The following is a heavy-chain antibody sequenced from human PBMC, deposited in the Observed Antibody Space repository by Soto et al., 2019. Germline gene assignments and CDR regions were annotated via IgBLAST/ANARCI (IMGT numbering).Heavy chain of an antibody. D-gene: IGHD2-2*01. V-gene: IGHV3-33*01. CDR3: ARVPPSGGAYCSSTSCYADYYYYMDV. Sequence: TGGSLRLSCAASGFTFSSYGMHWVRQAPGKGLEWVAVIWYDGSNKYYADSVKGRFTISRDNSKNTLYLQMNSLRAEDTAVYYCARVPPSGGAYCSSTSCYADYYYYMDVWGKGTTVTVSS. CDR1: GFTFSSYG. CDR2: IWYDGSNK. J-gene: IGHJ6*03.